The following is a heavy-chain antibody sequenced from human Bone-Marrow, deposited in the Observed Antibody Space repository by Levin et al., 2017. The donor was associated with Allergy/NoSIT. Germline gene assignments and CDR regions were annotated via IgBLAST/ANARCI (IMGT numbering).Heavy chain of an antibody. J-gene: IGHJ6*02. CDR2: ITSSEGTI. CDR1: GFIFSDYY. CDR3: ARDGGRSCSSSSCYSGKYYYGMDV. Sequence: PGGSLRLSCAASGFIFSDYYMSWIRQAPGKGLEWVSYITSSEGTIYYADSVKGRFTVSRDNAKNLLYLYMSSLRSDDTAVYYCARDGGRSCSSSSCYSGKYYYGMDVWGQGTTVTVS. D-gene: IGHD2-2*02. V-gene: IGHV3-11*01.